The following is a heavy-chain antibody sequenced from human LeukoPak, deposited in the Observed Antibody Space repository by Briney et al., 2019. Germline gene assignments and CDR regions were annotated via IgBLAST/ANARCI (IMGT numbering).Heavy chain of an antibody. V-gene: IGHV1-18*01. D-gene: IGHD3-22*01. CDR1: GYTFTSYG. Sequence: GASVKVSCKASGYTFTSYGISWVRQAPGQGLEWMGWISAYNGNTNYAQKLQGRVTMTTDTSTSTAYMELRSLRSDDTAVYYCARDRMYSSGYLLGDYGMDVWGQGTTVTVSS. CDR3: ARDRMYSSGYLLGDYGMDV. J-gene: IGHJ6*02. CDR2: ISAYNGNT.